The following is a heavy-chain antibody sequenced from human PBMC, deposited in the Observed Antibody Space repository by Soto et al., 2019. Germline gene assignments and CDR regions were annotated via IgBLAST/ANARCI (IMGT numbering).Heavy chain of an antibody. Sequence: QVQLVESGGGVVPPGGSLRLSCVASGFIFSSYGMYWVRQAPGKGLEWVGVIWYDGSNKYYGDSVKGRFTISRDNSKNTLYLQMSGLRAEDRAVYSCGGDPYINYVMDVWGQGTTVTVSS. CDR2: IWYDGSNK. J-gene: IGHJ6*02. V-gene: IGHV3-33*01. CDR3: GGDPYINYVMDV. D-gene: IGHD4-4*01. CDR1: GFIFSSYG.